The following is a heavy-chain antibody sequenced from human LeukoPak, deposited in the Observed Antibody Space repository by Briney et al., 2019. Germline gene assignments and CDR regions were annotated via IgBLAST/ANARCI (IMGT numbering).Heavy chain of an antibody. Sequence: GASVKVSCKASGYTFTGYYMHWVRQAPGQGLEWMGWINPNSGGTNYAQKFQGRVTMTRDTSISTAYMELSRLRSDDTAVYYCARDIPQYSGIIGYAFDIWGQGTMVTVSS. V-gene: IGHV1-2*02. CDR2: INPNSGGT. CDR3: ARDIPQYSGIIGYAFDI. CDR1: GYTFTGYY. J-gene: IGHJ3*02. D-gene: IGHD1-26*01.